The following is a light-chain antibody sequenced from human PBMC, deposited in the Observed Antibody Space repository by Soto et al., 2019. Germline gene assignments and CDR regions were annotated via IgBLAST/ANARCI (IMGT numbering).Light chain of an antibody. CDR3: QQRSKWPLT. CDR1: ESISSY. Sequence: EIVLTQSLATLSLSPGERATLSCRASESISSYLAWYQQRPGQAPSLLIYDASNRATGIPARFSGSGSGTDFTLTIDNLEPEDVAVYYCQQRSKWPLTFGGGTKVEI. J-gene: IGKJ4*01. V-gene: IGKV3-11*01. CDR2: DAS.